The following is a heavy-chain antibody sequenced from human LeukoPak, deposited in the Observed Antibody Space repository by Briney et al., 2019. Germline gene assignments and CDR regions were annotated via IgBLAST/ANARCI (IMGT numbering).Heavy chain of an antibody. CDR3: ARDRKDYYGSGSPPPPDFDY. V-gene: IGHV3-33*01. Sequence: GGSLRLSCAASGFTFSSYGMHWVRQAPGKGLEWVAVIWYDGSNKYYADSVKGRFTTSRDNSKNTLYLQMNSLRAEDTAVYYCARDRKDYYGSGSPPPPDFDYWGQGTLVTVSS. CDR1: GFTFSSYG. D-gene: IGHD3-10*01. CDR2: IWYDGSNK. J-gene: IGHJ4*02.